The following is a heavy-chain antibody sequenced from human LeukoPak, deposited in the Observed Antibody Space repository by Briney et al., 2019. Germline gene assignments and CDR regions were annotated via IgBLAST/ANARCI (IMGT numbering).Heavy chain of an antibody. CDR1: GFTFSSYA. Sequence: GGSLRLSCAASGFTFSSYAMHWVRQAPGKGLEWVAVISYDGSNKYYADSVKGRFTISRDNSKNTLYLQMNTLRAEDTAVYYCATEPSAMVIGQWGQGTLVTVSS. V-gene: IGHV3-30-3*01. CDR2: ISYDGSNK. J-gene: IGHJ4*02. D-gene: IGHD5-18*01. CDR3: ATEPSAMVIGQ.